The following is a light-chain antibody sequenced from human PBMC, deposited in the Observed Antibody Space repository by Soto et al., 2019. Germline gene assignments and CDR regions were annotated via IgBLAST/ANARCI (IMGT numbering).Light chain of an antibody. CDR3: NSYTSSSSYV. CDR1: SSDVGAYQY. V-gene: IGLV2-14*01. Sequence: QSVLTQPASVSGSPGQSITISCTGTSSDVGAYQYVSWYQQYPGKAPKLMIYDVSNRPSGVSNRFSGSKSGSTASLTISGLQAEDEADYYCNSYTSSSSYVFGTGTKVTVL. J-gene: IGLJ1*01. CDR2: DVS.